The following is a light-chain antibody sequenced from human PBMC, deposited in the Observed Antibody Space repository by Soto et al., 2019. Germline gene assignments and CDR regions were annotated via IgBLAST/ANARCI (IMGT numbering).Light chain of an antibody. V-gene: IGKV3-15*01. CDR1: QSVSSN. Sequence: EIMMTQSPGTLSASPGERATLSCRASQSVSSNLAWYQQKPGQAPRLLIYAVSTRATGIPARFGGSGSGTEFTLTISSLQSEDFAVYYGQQYNKWPLTFGQGTKVEIK. J-gene: IGKJ1*01. CDR3: QQYNKWPLT. CDR2: AVS.